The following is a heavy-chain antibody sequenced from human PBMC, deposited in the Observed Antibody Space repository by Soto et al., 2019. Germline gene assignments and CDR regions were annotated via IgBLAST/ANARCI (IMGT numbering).Heavy chain of an antibody. CDR2: IYHSGST. Sequence: SETLSLTCAVSGGSISSSNWWSWVRQPPGKGLEWIGEIYHSGSTNYNPSLKSRVTISVDKSKNQFSLKLSSVTAADTAVYYCARRLGYYYYGMDVWGQGTTVTVSS. CDR3: ARRLGYYYYGMDV. CDR1: GGSISSSNW. J-gene: IGHJ6*02. V-gene: IGHV4-4*02. D-gene: IGHD3-16*01.